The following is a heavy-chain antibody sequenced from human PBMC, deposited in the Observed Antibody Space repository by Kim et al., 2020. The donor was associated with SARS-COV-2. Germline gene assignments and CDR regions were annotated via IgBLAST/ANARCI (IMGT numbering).Heavy chain of an antibody. CDR1: GFSFSNSW. CDR2: INGDGDTT. Sequence: GGSLRLSCVASGFSFSNSWMHWVRQAPGKGLMWVSRINGDGDTTTYADSVKGRFTISRDNAKNTLYLQMNSLRDDDTAIYYCTRTIYVNSRAFWGQGTL. V-gene: IGHV3-74*01. J-gene: IGHJ4*02. D-gene: IGHD3-16*01. CDR3: TRTIYVNSRAF.